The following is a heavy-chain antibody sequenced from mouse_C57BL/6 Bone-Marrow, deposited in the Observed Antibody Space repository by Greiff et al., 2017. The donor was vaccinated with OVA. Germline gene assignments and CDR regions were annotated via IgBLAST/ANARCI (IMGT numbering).Heavy chain of an antibody. V-gene: IGHV1-15*01. CDR3: TRCYSNCYDMDY. CDR2: IDPETGGT. D-gene: IGHD2-5*01. J-gene: IGHJ4*01. CDR1: GYTFTDYE. Sequence: QVQLQQSGAELVRPGASVTLSCKASGYTFTDYEMPWVKQTPVHGLEWIGAIDPETGGTAYNQKFKGKAILTADTSSSTAYMELSSLTSEDSADYDCTRCYSNCYDMDYWGQGTSVTVSS.